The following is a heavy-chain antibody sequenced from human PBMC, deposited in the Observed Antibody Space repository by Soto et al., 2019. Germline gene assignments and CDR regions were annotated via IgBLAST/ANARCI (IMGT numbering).Heavy chain of an antibody. CDR3: GTLPGGGGY. J-gene: IGHJ4*02. CDR2: IYSGGYT. CDR1: GFTVSNNY. Sequence: EVQLVESGGGLIQPGGSLRLSCAVSGFTVSNNYMSWVRQAPGKGLEGVSVIYSGGYTAYGDSVKGRFTISRDNSKNTLNLQRNTPGAEDPAVFYWGTLPGGGGYWGQGTLVTVSS. D-gene: IGHD3-10*01. V-gene: IGHV3-53*01.